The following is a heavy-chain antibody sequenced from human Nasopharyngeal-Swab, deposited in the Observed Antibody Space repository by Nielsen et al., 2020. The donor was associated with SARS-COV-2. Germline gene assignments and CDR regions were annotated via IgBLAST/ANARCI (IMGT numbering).Heavy chain of an antibody. CDR3: ARGPKVAVAGLDY. CDR2: IYYSGST. V-gene: IGHV4-59*01. CDR1: GGSISSYY. J-gene: IGHJ4*02. Sequence: SKTLSLTCTVSGGSISSYYWSWIRQPPGKGLEWIGYIYYSGSTNYNPSLKSRVTISVDTSKNQFSLKLSSVTAADTAVYYCARGPKVAVAGLDYWGQGTLVTVSS. D-gene: IGHD6-19*01.